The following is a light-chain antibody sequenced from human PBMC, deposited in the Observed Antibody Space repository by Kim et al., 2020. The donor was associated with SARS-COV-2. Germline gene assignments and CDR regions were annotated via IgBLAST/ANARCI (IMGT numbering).Light chain of an antibody. J-gene: IGLJ3*02. Sequence: SPGQKASMTSSGHELRNKYVWWYQQRPGQSPILVNYENTRRHSGIPQRFSGYNSGDIATLTISGTQAMDEADYYCQAWDRTVVFGGGTQLTVL. CDR3: QAWDRTVV. V-gene: IGLV3-1*01. CDR1: ELRNKY. CDR2: ENT.